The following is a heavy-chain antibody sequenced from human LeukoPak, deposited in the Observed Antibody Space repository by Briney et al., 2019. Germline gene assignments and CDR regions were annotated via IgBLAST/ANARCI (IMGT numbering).Heavy chain of an antibody. CDR2: LYTSGSR. CDR3: ARGGFGELLSTLDY. J-gene: IGHJ4*02. V-gene: IGHV3-53*01. Sequence: GASLRLSCATSGFTVSGNYMSWVRQAPGKGLEWVSVLYTSGSRYYADSVKGRFTISRDNSKNTLYLQMNSLRVEDTAIYYCARGGFGELLSTLDYWGQETLVTV. D-gene: IGHD3-10*01. CDR1: GFTVSGNY.